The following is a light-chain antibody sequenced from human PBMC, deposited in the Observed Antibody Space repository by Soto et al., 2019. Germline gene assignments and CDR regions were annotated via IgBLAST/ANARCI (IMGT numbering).Light chain of an antibody. J-gene: IGKJ4*01. CDR2: DAS. V-gene: IGKV3-11*01. CDR1: HSVGSY. CDR3: QQRSNWRLT. Sequence: EIVLTQSPATLSLSPGERATLSCRASHSVGSYLAWYQQKPGQAPRLLISDASHRATGIPARFSGSGSGTDFTLTISSLEAEDFAVYYCQQRSNWRLTFGGGTKVEIK.